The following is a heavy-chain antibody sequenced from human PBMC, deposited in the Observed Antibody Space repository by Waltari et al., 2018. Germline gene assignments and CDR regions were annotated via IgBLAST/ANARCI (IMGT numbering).Heavy chain of an antibody. CDR3: ARDIRPSGSYGWFDP. CDR1: GFTFSSYA. J-gene: IGHJ5*02. CDR2: ISGSGGNT. D-gene: IGHD1-26*01. Sequence: EVQLVESGGGLVQPGGSLRLSCAVSGFTFSSYAMGWVRQAPGKGLEWVSSISGSGGNTYYQDSVKGRFTISRDNSKNTLYLQRNSLRAEDTAFYYCARDIRPSGSYGWFDPWGQGTLVTVSS. V-gene: IGHV3-23*04.